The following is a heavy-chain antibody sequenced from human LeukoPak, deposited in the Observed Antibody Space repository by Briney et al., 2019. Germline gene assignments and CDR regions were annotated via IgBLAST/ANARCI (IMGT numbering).Heavy chain of an antibody. J-gene: IGHJ3*02. CDR1: GFTFSSYG. Sequence: GGSLRLSCAASGFTFSSYGMHWVRQAPGKGLEWVAFIRYDGSNKYYADSVKGRFTISRDNAKKSLYLLMNSLRAEDTAVYYCARGDPDISFGVVGDAFDIWGQGAMVTVSS. CDR3: ARGDPDISFGVVGDAFDI. CDR2: IRYDGSNK. V-gene: IGHV3-30*02. D-gene: IGHD3-3*01.